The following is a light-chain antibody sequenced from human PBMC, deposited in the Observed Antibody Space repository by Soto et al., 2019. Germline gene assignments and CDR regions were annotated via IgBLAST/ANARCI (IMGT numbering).Light chain of an antibody. Sequence: QSALTQPASVSGSPGQSITISCTGTSSDVGYYNYVSWYQQHPGKAPKLMIYDVSNRPSGVSNRFSGSKSGNTASLTISGLQAEDEADYHCSSYTSSSTYVFGGGTKLTVL. V-gene: IGLV2-14*01. J-gene: IGLJ1*01. CDR1: SSDVGYYNY. CDR3: SSYTSSSTYV. CDR2: DVS.